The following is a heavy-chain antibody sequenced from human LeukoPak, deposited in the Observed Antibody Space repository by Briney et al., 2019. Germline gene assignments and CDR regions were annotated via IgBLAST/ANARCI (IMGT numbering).Heavy chain of an antibody. D-gene: IGHD6-13*01. J-gene: IGHJ5*02. CDR3: ARVSLSSSWKNWFDP. CDR1: GYTFTSYG. Sequence: GASVKASCKASGYTFTSYGISWVRQAPGQGLEWMGWISAYNGNTNYAQKLQGRVTMTTDTSTSTAYMELRSLRSDDTAVYYCARVSLSSSWKNWFDPWGQGTLVTVSS. CDR2: ISAYNGNT. V-gene: IGHV1-18*01.